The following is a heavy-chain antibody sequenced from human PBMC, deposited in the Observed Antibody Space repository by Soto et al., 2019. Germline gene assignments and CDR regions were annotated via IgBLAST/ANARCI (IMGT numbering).Heavy chain of an antibody. CDR2: IKSKTDGGTT. D-gene: IGHD3-22*01. CDR1: GFIFSNAW. V-gene: IGHV3-15*07. J-gene: IGHJ4*02. CDR3: TTDHQFYYDGSCYDH. Sequence: EVQLVQSGGGLVKPGGSLRLSCAGSGFIFSNAWINWVRQAPGKGLEWVGRIKSKTDGGTTDYVAPVRGRFSISRDDSRNTVYVQMNSLRTEDTAVYYCTTDHQFYYDGSCYDHWGRGTLVTVSS.